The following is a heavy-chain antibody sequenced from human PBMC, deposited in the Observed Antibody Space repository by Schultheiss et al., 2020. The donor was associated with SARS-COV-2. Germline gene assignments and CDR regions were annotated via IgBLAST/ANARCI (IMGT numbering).Heavy chain of an antibody. CDR1: GFTFSSYW. Sequence: GGSLRLSCAASGFTFSSYWMHWVRQAPGKGLEWVSSIGSSSSYIYYADSVKGRFTVSRDNAKNSLYLQMNSLRAEDTAVYSCARDYKWLLSPYYYGMDVWGQGTTVTVSS. V-gene: IGHV3-21*01. CDR2: IGSSSSYI. J-gene: IGHJ6*02. CDR3: ARDYKWLLSPYYYGMDV. D-gene: IGHD3-3*01.